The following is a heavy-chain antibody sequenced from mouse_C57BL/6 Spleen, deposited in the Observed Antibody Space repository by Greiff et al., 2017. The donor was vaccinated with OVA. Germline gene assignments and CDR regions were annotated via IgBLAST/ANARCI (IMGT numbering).Heavy chain of an antibody. CDR1: GYTFTSYW. J-gene: IGHJ1*03. Sequence: QVHVKQPGTELVKPGASVKLSCKASGYTFTSYWMHWVKQRPGQGLEWIGNINPSNGGTNYNEKFKSKATLTVDKSSSTAYMQLSSLTSEDSAVYYCARYWAYWYFDVWGTGTTVTVSS. CDR2: INPSNGGT. V-gene: IGHV1-53*01. D-gene: IGHD4-1*01. CDR3: ARYWAYWYFDV.